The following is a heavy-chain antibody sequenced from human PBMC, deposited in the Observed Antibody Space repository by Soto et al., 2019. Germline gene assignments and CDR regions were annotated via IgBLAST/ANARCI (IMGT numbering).Heavy chain of an antibody. V-gene: IGHV1-2*02. D-gene: IGHD1-26*01. Sequence: QVQLVQSGAEVKKSGASVKVSCKASGYPFTAYYIHWVRQAPGQGREWMGEISPNSGGTKYAQKFQGRVTMTRDTSITTVYMDLLNLSPDDTAVYYCGKGRSGDVGVFYWGQGTLVTVYS. J-gene: IGHJ4*02. CDR1: GYPFTAYY. CDR3: GKGRSGDVGVFY. CDR2: ISPNSGGT.